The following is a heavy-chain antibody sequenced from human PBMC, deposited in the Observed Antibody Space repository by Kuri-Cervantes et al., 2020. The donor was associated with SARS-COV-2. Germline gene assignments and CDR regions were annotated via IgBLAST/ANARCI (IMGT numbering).Heavy chain of an antibody. CDR3: ASGETTSFY. Sequence: GEPLKISCAASGFTFSSYVMNWVRQAPGKGLEWVSYISSSGSTIYYADSVKGRFTISRDNSKNTLYLQMNSLRPEDTAVYYCASGETTSFYWGQGTRITVSS. CDR1: GFTFSSYV. J-gene: IGHJ4*02. CDR2: ISSSGSTI. V-gene: IGHV3-48*03. D-gene: IGHD4-17*01.